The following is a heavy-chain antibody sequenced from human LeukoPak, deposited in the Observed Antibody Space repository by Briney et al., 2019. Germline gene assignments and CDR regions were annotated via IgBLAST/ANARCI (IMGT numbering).Heavy chain of an antibody. CDR2: INPNSGGT. V-gene: IGHV1-2*02. Sequence: VASVKVSCKASGFTFTAYYIHWVRQAPGQGLEWMGRINPNSGGTNYAQKFQGRVTMTRDTSISTAYMELSRLRSDDTAVYYCARPWEITMSERSYNWFGSWGQGALVTVSS. CDR3: ARPWEITMSERSYNWFGS. CDR1: GFTFTAYY. J-gene: IGHJ5*01. D-gene: IGHD1-26*01.